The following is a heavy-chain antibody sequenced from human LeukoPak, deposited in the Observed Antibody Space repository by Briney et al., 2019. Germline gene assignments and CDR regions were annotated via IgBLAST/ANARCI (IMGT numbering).Heavy chain of an antibody. CDR2: ISSISSII. CDR1: GFTFSSHS. CDR3: ARVPREGHDNWFDP. V-gene: IGHV3-48*01. D-gene: IGHD1-26*01. Sequence: GGSLRLSCVASGFTFSSHSMNWVRQAPGKGLEWVSYISSISSIIHYADSVKGRFTISREDAKNSLFLQMNSLSPEDTAVYYCARVPREGHDNWFDPWGQGTLVTVSS. J-gene: IGHJ5*02.